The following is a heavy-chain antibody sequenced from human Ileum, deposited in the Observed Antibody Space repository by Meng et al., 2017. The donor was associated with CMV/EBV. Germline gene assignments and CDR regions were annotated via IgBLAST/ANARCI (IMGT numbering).Heavy chain of an antibody. V-gene: IGHV1-18*01. CDR1: GYTFTSYG. CDR2: ISAYNGNT. J-gene: IGHJ6*02. Sequence: ASVKVSCKASGYTFTSYGISWVRQAPGQGLEWMGWISAYNGNTNYAQKLQGRVTMTTDTSTSTAYMELRSLRSDDTAVYYCARHGSGWYTYYYYGMDVWGQGPTVPVSS. D-gene: IGHD6-19*01. CDR3: ARHGSGWYTYYYYGMDV.